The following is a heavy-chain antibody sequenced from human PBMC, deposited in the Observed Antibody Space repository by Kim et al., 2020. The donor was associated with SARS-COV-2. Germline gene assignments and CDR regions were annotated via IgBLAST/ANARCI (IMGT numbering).Heavy chain of an antibody. CDR1: GGSISSSFYY. V-gene: IGHV4-39*01. Sequence: SETLSLTCAVSGGSISSSFYYWGWLRQPPGKGLEWIGTIYYSGGTSYNPSLKSRVTISVDPSTNQFSLKLSSLLAAATALYYCVTPGRRGVFDFWG. J-gene: IGHJ4*01. CDR3: VTPGRRGVFDF. D-gene: IGHD3-10*01. CDR2: IYYSGGT.